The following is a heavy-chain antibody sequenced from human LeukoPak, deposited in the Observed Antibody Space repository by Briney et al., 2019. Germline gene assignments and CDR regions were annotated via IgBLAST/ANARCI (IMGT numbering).Heavy chain of an antibody. J-gene: IGHJ4*02. CDR1: GFTFSSYW. D-gene: IGHD3/OR15-3a*01. CDR2: INSDATTT. CDR3: ARVGATGLD. Sequence: GGSLRLSCAASGFTFSSYWMHWVRQAPGKGLVWVSRINSDATTTSYADSVKGRFTVSRDNAKNTLYLQMNSLRAEDTAMYYCARVGATGLDWGQGTLVTVSS. V-gene: IGHV3-74*01.